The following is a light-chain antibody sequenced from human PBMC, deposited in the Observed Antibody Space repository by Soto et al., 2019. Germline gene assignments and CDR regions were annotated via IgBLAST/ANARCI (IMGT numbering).Light chain of an antibody. V-gene: IGLV2-23*02. Sequence: QSALTQPASVSGSPGQSITISCTRTSSDVGSYNLVSWYQQHPGKAPKLMIYEVSKRPSGVSNRFSGSKSGNTASLTISGLQAEDEADYYCCSYTGSSTSVFGTGTKVTVL. J-gene: IGLJ1*01. CDR3: CSYTGSSTSV. CDR1: SSDVGSYNL. CDR2: EVS.